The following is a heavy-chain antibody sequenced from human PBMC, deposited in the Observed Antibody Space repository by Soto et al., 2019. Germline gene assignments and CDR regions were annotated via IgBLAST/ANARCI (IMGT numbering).Heavy chain of an antibody. CDR1: GYTFIAYS. CDR3: ARGGGTRDY. J-gene: IGHJ4*02. CDR2: INTRDGTT. V-gene: IGHV1-46*01. Sequence: QAQMVQSGAEVKKSGASVKLSCKASGYTFIAYSVYWVRQAPGQGLEYMGIINTRDGTTIYAQKFQGRATMTRDTSTSTVYMELSSLRSEDTALYYCARGGGTRDYWGQGTLVTVSS.